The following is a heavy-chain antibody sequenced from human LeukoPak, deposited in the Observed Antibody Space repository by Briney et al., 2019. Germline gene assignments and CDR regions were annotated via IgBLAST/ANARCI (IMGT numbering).Heavy chain of an antibody. Sequence: SETLSLTCTVSGGSISSGSYYWSWIRQPAGKGLEWIGSIYTSGSTNYNPSLKSRVTISVDTSKNQFSLKLSSVTAADTAVYYCARGGTYYDILTGYYPTGMDVWGQGTTVTVSS. J-gene: IGHJ6*02. V-gene: IGHV4-61*02. CDR1: GGSISSGSYY. CDR2: IYTSGST. D-gene: IGHD3-9*01. CDR3: ARGGTYYDILTGYYPTGMDV.